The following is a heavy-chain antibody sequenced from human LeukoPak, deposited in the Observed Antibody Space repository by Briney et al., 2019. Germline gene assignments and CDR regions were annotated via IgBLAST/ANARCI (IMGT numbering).Heavy chain of an antibody. Sequence: SETLSLTCTVSGGSISSGTYYWSWIRQPAGKGLEWIGRIYTSGSTNHNPSLKSRVTISVDTSKNQFSLKLRSVTAADTAVYYCARAHDDFWSGYPFDYWGQGTLVTVSS. CDR1: GGSISSGTYY. V-gene: IGHV4-61*02. CDR2: IYTSGST. D-gene: IGHD3-3*01. CDR3: ARAHDDFWSGYPFDY. J-gene: IGHJ4*02.